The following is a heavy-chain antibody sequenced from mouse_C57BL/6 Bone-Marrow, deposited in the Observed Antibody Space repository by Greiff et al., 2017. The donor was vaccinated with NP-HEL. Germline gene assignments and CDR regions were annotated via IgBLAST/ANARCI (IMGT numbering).Heavy chain of an antibody. D-gene: IGHD2-5*01. CDR2: INPGSGGT. V-gene: IGHV1-54*01. CDR3: ARRDSKFAY. Sequence: VQLQQSGAELVRPGTSVKVSCKASGYAFTNYLIECVKQRPGQGLEWIGVINPGSGGTNYNEKFKGKATLTADKSSSTAYMQLSSLTSEDSAVYFCARRDSKFAYWGQGTLVTVSA. J-gene: IGHJ3*01. CDR1: GYAFTNYL.